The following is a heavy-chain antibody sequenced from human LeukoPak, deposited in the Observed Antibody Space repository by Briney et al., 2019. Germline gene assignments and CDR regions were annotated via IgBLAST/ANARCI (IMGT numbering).Heavy chain of an antibody. J-gene: IGHJ4*02. CDR2: ISGSGGST. CDR1: GFTFSSYA. V-gene: IGHV3-23*01. D-gene: IGHD3-10*01. CDR3: AKHGLGVPEGY. Sequence: GGSLRLSCAASGFTFSSYAMSWVRQAPGKGLEWVSGISGSGGSTYYADSVKGRFTISRDNSKNTLYLQMNSLRAEDTAVYYCAKHGLGVPEGYWGQGTLVTVSS.